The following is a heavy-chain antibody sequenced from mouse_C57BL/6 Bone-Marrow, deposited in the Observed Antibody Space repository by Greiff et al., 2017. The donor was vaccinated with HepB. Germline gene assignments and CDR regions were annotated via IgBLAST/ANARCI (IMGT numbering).Heavy chain of an antibody. CDR1: GYTFTSYG. V-gene: IGHV1-81*01. CDR2: IYPRSGNT. CDR3: ARRGGGDFDV. Sequence: QVQLKESGAELARPGASVKLSCKASGYTFTSYGISWVKQRTGQGLEWIGEIYPRSGNTYYNEKFKGKATLTADKSSSTAYMALRSLTSEDSAVYFCARRGGGDFDVWGTGTTVTVSS. J-gene: IGHJ1*03.